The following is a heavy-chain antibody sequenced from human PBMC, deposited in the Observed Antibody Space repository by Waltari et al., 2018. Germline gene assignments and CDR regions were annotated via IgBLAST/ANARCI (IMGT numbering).Heavy chain of an antibody. J-gene: IGHJ6*02. CDR1: KVTFGNFA. CDR2: ISHDGIDK. V-gene: IGHV3-30*01. CDR3: ARVDYGGKNYYYYGMEV. D-gene: IGHD3-10*01. Sequence: QVQLVESGGGVVQPGRSLRLSCAGTKVTFGNFAVHWVRQAPGKGPEWAAVISHDGIDKYYADSVKGRFSISRDNSKNTVYLQMDSLRSDDTAVYYCARVDYGGKNYYYYGMEVWGQGTTVTVSS.